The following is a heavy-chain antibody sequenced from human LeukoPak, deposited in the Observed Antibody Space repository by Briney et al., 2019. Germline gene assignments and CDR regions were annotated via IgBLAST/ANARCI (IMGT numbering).Heavy chain of an antibody. J-gene: IGHJ3*02. CDR2: IYYSGNT. CDR3: ARRNDFDI. Sequence: PSETLSLTCAVYGGSFSGYYWNWIRQPPGKGLEWIGNIYYSGNTNYNPSLKSRVTISVDTSKNQFSLKLSSVTAADTAVYYCARRNDFDIWGQGTMVTVSS. V-gene: IGHV4-59*08. CDR1: GGSFSGYY.